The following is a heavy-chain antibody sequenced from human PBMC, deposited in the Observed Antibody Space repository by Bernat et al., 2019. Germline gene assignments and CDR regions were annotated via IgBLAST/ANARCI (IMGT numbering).Heavy chain of an antibody. CDR3: ARAGGGSSWYENAFDI. D-gene: IGHD6-13*01. V-gene: IGHV3-53*04. J-gene: IGHJ3*02. Sequence: GGAGGGLVQPGGSLRLSCAASGFTVSSNYMSWVRQAPGKGLEWGSVIYRGGSTYYADSVTGRFTISRDNSKNTLYLQMNSLRVEDTAVYYCARAGGGSSWYENAFDIWGQGTMVTVSS. CDR2: IYRGGST. CDR1: GFTVSSNY.